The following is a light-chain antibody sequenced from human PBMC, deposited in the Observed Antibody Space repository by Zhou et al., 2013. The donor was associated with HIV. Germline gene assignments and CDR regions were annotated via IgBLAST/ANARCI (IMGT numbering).Light chain of an antibody. CDR2: GAS. Sequence: IVMTQSPATLSVSPGERATLSCRASHSISSNLAWYQQKPGQAPRLLIYGASSRATGVPARFSGSGSGTEFTLTISSMQSEDFAVYYCQQYGSLPITFGQGTRLEIK. J-gene: IGKJ5*01. V-gene: IGKV3-15*01. CDR1: HSISSN. CDR3: QQYGSLPIT.